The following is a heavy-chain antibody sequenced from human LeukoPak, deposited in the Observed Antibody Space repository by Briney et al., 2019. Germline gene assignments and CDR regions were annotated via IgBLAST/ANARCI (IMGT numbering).Heavy chain of an antibody. CDR3: ATKQWLAPPPDS. CDR1: GFTFSKYL. J-gene: IGHJ4*02. CDR2: INTDGTVA. D-gene: IGHD6-19*01. Sequence: PGGSLRLSCAASGFTFSKYLMLWVRQAPGKGLENVSRINTDGTVATYADSVKGRFTVSRDNADNPMFLQMNSVRDEDTALYYCATKQWLAPPPDSWGQGTPVTVSS. V-gene: IGHV3-74*01.